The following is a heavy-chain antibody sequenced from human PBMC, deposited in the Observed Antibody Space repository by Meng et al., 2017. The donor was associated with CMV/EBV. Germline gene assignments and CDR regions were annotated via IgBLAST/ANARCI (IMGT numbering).Heavy chain of an antibody. CDR2: INHSGST. CDR3: ARGGLGIGSSWPTYGGVLYYYYGMDV. CDR1: GGSFSGYY. Sequence: GSLRLSCAVYGGSFSGYYWSWIRQPPGKGLEWIGEINHSGSTNYNPSLKSRVTISVDTSKNQFSLKLSSVTAADTAVYYCARGGLGIGSSWPTYGGVLYYYYGMDVWGQGTTVTVSS. V-gene: IGHV4-34*01. D-gene: IGHD6-13*01. J-gene: IGHJ6*02.